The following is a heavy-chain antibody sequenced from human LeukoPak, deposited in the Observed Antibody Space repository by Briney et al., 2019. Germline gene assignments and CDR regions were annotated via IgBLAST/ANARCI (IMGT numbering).Heavy chain of an antibody. CDR2: ISSSGSTI. V-gene: IGHV3-48*04. CDR3: ARYRYRVGATRNFDY. CDR1: GFTFSSYA. Sequence: GGSLRLSCAASGFTFSSYAMSWVRQAPGKGLEWVSYISSSGSTIYYADSVKGRFTISRDNAKNSLYLQMNSLRAEDTAVYYCARYRYRVGATRNFDYWGQGTLVTVSS. J-gene: IGHJ4*02. D-gene: IGHD1-26*01.